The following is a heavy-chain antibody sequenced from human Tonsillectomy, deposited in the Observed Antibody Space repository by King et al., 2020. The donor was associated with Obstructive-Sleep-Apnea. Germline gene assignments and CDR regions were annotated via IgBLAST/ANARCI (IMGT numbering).Heavy chain of an antibody. D-gene: IGHD5-24*01. Sequence: QLQESGPGLVKPSETLSLTCTVSGGSISSSSYYWGWIRQPPGKGLEWIGSIYYSGSTYYNPSLKSRVTISVDTSKNQVSLKLSSVTAADTAGYYCARDYPSEKDGYKYLINWCDPWGQGTLVTVSS. CDR3: ARDYPSEKDGYKYLINWCDP. CDR2: IYYSGST. CDR1: GGSISSSSYY. J-gene: IGHJ5*02. V-gene: IGHV4-39*07.